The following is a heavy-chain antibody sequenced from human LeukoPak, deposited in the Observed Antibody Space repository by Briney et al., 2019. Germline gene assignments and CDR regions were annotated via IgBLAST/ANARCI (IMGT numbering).Heavy chain of an antibody. V-gene: IGHV3-15*01. D-gene: IGHD3-16*01. J-gene: IGHJ3*02. CDR1: GFTFSNAW. CDR3: TTDWVPYDAFDI. CDR2: IKSKTDGGTT. Sequence: GGTLRLSCAASGFTFSNAWMSWVRQAPGEGLEWVGRIKSKTDGGTTDYAAPVKGRFTISRDDSKNTLYLQMNSLKTEDTAVYYYTTDWVPYDAFDIWGQGTMVTVSS.